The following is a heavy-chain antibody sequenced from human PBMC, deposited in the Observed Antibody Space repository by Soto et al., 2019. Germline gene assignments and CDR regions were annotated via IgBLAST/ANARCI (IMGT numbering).Heavy chain of an antibody. D-gene: IGHD1-20*01. V-gene: IGHV3-74*01. CDR2: INHDGSDT. CDR1: GFTFSPYW. CDR3: AREVSRDHNSHSRGWFDP. J-gene: IGHJ5*02. Sequence: EVQLVESGGGLVQPGGSLRLSCAASGFTFSPYWMHWVRQAPGMGLVWVSRINHDGSDTIYADSVRGRFTISRDNAKNTVYLQMNSLTVEDTAVYYCAREVSRDHNSHSRGWFDPWGQGTLVTVSS.